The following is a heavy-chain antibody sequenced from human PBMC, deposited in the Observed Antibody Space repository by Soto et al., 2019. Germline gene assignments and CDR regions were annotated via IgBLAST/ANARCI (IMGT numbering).Heavy chain of an antibody. V-gene: IGHV4-59*01. CDR2: IYYSGST. Sequence: SETLSLTCTVSGGSISSYYWSWIRQPPGKGLEWIGCIYYSGSTNYNPSLKSRVTISVDTSKNQFSLKLSSVTAADTAVYYCARAAHCTNGVCFRSSGFDPWGQGTLVTVSS. D-gene: IGHD2-8*01. CDR1: GGSISSYY. CDR3: ARAAHCTNGVCFRSSGFDP. J-gene: IGHJ5*01.